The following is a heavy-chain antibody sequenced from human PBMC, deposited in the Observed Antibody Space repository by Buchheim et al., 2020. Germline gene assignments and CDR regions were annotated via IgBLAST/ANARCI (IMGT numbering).Heavy chain of an antibody. CDR3: ASDDCSGGSCYSCDAFDI. J-gene: IGHJ3*02. Sequence: QVQLVESGGGVVQPGRSLRLSCAASGFTFSSYGMHWVRQAPGKGLEWVAVIWYDGSNKYYADSVKGRFTISRDNSKNTLYLKMNSLRAEDTAVYYCASDDCSGGSCYSCDAFDIWGQGT. CDR1: GFTFSSYG. CDR2: IWYDGSNK. V-gene: IGHV3-33*01. D-gene: IGHD2-15*01.